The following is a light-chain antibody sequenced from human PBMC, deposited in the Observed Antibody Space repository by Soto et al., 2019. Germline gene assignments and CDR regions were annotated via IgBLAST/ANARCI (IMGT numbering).Light chain of an antibody. CDR2: GSK. J-gene: IGLJ1*01. CDR3: QSYDSGLTGYV. V-gene: IGLV1-40*01. CDR1: NSNIGAGYD. Sequence: QAVVTQPPSVSGAPGQRVTISCAGSNSNIGAGYDVHWYQHLSGGAPKLLIYGSKYRPSGVPDRFSGSKSGTSASLAITALQAEDEADYYCQSYDSGLTGYVFGTGTQLTVL.